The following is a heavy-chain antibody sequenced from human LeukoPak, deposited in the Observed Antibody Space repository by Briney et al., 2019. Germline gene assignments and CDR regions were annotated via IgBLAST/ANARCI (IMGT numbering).Heavy chain of an antibody. D-gene: IGHD3-10*01. V-gene: IGHV3-30*18. Sequence: PGGSLRLSCAASGFTFSNYGIHWVRQAPGKGLEWVAVISSDGSNKYYADSVKGRFTIPRDNSKNTLFLQMNSLRAEDTAVYYCAKDGLWFGDLTYLDYWGQGTLVTVSS. J-gene: IGHJ4*02. CDR3: AKDGLWFGDLTYLDY. CDR2: ISSDGSNK. CDR1: GFTFSNYG.